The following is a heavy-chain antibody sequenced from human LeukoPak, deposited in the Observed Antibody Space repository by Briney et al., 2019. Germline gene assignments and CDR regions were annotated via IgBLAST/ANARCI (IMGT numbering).Heavy chain of an antibody. CDR1: GFTFSSYA. V-gene: IGHV3-23*01. J-gene: IGHJ6*02. Sequence: GGSLRLSCAASGFTFSSYAMSWVRQTPGKGLEWVSAISGSGGSTYYADSVKGRFTISRDNSKNTLYLQMDSLRAEDTAVYYCASRPDHYYGMDVWGQGTTVTVSS. CDR3: ASRPDHYYGMDV. CDR2: ISGSGGST.